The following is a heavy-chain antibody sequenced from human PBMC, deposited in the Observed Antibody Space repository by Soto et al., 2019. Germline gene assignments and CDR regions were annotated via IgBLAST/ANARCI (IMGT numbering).Heavy chain of an antibody. CDR2: IYPSDSDT. CDR1: GYIFTLYW. CDR3: ARGGVSTRTFDY. D-gene: IGHD3-3*01. V-gene: IGHV5-51*01. Sequence: GESLKISCKASGYIFTLYWIAWVRQMPGKGLELMGIIYPSDSDTRYRPSFQGQVTISADKSISSAYLQWSSLRASDTAMYYCARGGVSTRTFDYWGQGTPVTVSS. J-gene: IGHJ4*02.